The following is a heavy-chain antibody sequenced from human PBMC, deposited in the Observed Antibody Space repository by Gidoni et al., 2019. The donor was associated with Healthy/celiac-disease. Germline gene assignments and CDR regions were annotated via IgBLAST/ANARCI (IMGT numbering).Heavy chain of an antibody. J-gene: IGHJ3*02. CDR2: ISGSGGST. D-gene: IGHD6-19*01. CDR1: GFTFSRDA. V-gene: IGHV3-23*01. Sequence: EVQLLESGGGLPQPGGSLRFSCSASGFTFSRDAMCLVRRASGQGLEWVSAISGSGGSTYYADSVKGRFTISRDNSKNTLYLQMNSLRAEDTAVYYCAKGGGSGWYLDAFDIWGQGTMVTVSS. CDR3: AKGGGSGWYLDAFDI.